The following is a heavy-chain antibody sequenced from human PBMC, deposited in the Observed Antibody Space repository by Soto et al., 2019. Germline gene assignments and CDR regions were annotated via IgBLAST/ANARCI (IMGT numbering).Heavy chain of an antibody. CDR2: ISYDGSNK. D-gene: IGHD4-17*01. J-gene: IGHJ4*02. CDR3: AKDKDTTSLDY. CDR1: GFTFSSYG. V-gene: IGHV3-30*18. Sequence: QVQLVESGGGVVQPGRSLRLSCAASGFTFSSYGMHWVRQAPGKGLEWVAVISYDGSNKYYADSVKGRFTISRDNSKNTLYLRMNSLRAEDTGVYYCAKDKDTTSLDYWGQGTLVTVSS.